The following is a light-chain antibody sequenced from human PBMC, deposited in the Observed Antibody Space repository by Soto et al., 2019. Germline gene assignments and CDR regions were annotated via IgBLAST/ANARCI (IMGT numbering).Light chain of an antibody. CDR2: GAS. Sequence: EIVLTQSPGTLSLSPGETATLSCTASQSVIGNYLAWYQQKPDQAPRLLFYGASTRAAGSPARFSSSGSGTDFTLTISRLEPEDFAFYYCQIYNTTPWTFGQGTMVEVK. CDR3: QIYNTTPWT. CDR1: QSVIGNY. J-gene: IGKJ1*01. V-gene: IGKV3-20*01.